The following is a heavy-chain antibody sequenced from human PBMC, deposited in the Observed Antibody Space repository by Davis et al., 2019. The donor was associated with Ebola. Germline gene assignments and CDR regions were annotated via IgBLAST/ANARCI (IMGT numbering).Heavy chain of an antibody. Sequence: GSLRLSCTISGGSMSTGVYLWGWVRQPPGQGLEWIVSSYYSGSTYYNPSLKTRATISVDPPNNQFSLNLDSVTAADTAMYYCARLDSQRYFDYWGRGTLVTISS. D-gene: IGHD3/OR15-3a*01. CDR1: GGSMSTGVYL. V-gene: IGHV4-39*01. J-gene: IGHJ4*01. CDR3: ARLDSQRYFDY. CDR2: SYYSGST.